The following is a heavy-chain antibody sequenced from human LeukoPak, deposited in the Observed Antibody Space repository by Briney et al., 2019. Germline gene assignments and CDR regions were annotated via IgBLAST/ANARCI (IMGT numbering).Heavy chain of an antibody. CDR1: GDRVSSNSAA. V-gene: IGHV6-1*01. CDR2: TYYRSKRTY. D-gene: IGHD1-1*01. J-gene: IGHJ6*02. Sequence: SQTLSLTCGISGDRVSSNSAAWNWIRQSPSRGLEWLGRTYYRSKRTYDYGLSVRGRIVINPDTSKNQFSLHLNSVTPEDTAVYYCVRQSSTDFYYYGLDVWGQGTTVAVSS. CDR3: VRQSSTDFYYYGLDV.